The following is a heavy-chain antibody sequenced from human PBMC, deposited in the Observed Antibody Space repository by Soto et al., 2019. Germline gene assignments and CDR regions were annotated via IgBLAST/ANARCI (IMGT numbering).Heavy chain of an antibody. V-gene: IGHV4-31*03. CDR1: GGSISSGGYY. D-gene: IGHD6-13*01. CDR2: IYYSGST. Sequence: SETLSLTCTVSGGSISSGGYYWSWIRQHPGKGLEWIGYIYYSGSTYYNPSLKSRVTISVDTSKNQFSLKLSSVTAADTAVYYCARGAAAGVTNNDYWGQETLVTVSS. CDR3: ARGAAAGVTNNDY. J-gene: IGHJ4*02.